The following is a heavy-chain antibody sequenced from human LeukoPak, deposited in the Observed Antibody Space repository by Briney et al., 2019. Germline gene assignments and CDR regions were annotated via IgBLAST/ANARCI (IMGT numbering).Heavy chain of an antibody. V-gene: IGHV4-34*01. D-gene: IGHD5-18*01. CDR3: ARTPWIQLWFGYYGMDV. CDR2: INHSGST. CDR1: GGSFSGYY. Sequence: SETLSLTCAVYGGSFSGYYWSWIRQPPGKGLEWIGEINHSGSTNYNPSLKSRVTISVDTSKNQFSLKLSSVTAADTAVYYCARTPWIQLWFGYYGMDVWGQGTTATVSS. J-gene: IGHJ6*02.